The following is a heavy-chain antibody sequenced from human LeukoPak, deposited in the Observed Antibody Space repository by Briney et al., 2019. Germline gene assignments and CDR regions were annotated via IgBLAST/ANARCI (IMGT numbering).Heavy chain of an antibody. CDR2: ISGSGGST. J-gene: IGHJ4*02. CDR1: AFTFSSYA. V-gene: IGHV3-23*01. Sequence: PGGSLRLSCAASAFTFSSYAMSWVRQAPGKGLEWVSAISGSGGSTYYADSVKGRFTISRDNSKNTLYLQMNSLRAEDAAVYYCAKAARLWFGELLTFDYWGQGTLVTVSS. D-gene: IGHD3-10*01. CDR3: AKAARLWFGELLTFDY.